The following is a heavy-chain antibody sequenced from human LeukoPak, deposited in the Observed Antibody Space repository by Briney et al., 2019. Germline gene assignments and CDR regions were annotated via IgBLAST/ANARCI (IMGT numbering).Heavy chain of an antibody. D-gene: IGHD2/OR15-2a*01. CDR1: GGSISSYY. V-gene: IGHV4-59*08. Sequence: PSETLSLTCTVSGGSISSYYWSWIRQPPGKGLEWIGYLYNSGSTNYNPSLKSRVTISADTSKNQFSLKLSSVTAADTAVYYCARHTTFTYAFDIWGQGTMVTVSS. CDR2: LYNSGST. J-gene: IGHJ3*02. CDR3: ARHTTFTYAFDI.